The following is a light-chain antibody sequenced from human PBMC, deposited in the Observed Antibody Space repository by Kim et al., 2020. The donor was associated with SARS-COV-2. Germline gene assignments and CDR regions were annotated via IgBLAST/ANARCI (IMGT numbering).Light chain of an antibody. CDR1: QSITSW. J-gene: IGKJ4*01. CDR2: KAS. CDR3: QQYGSYPLT. Sequence: ASGGDRVTITCRASQSITSWLVWYQQKPGTAPKVLIYKASSLESGVPSRFSGSGSETEFTLTITNLQPDDFATYYCQQYGSYPLTFGGGTKVDIK. V-gene: IGKV1-5*03.